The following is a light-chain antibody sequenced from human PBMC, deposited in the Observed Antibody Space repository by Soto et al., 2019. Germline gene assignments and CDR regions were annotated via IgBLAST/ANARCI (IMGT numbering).Light chain of an antibody. V-gene: IGKV2-30*01. CDR1: QSLLYSDGNTY. Sequence: EVVLTQSPLSLPVTLAQPASISCRSSQSLLYSDGNTYLSWFQQRPGQSPRRLIYQVSNRDSGVPERFSGRGSDTDFTLTISRVEAEDFGDYYCMQATHCPLTFRGGTKVETK. CDR2: QVS. J-gene: IGKJ4*01. CDR3: MQATHCPLT.